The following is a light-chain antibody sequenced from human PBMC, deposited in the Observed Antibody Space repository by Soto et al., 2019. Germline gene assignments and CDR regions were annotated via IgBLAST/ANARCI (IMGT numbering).Light chain of an antibody. J-gene: IGKJ5*01. V-gene: IGKV3-11*01. CDR2: DAF. CDR1: QSVGSK. CDR3: QQRSNWPHSIT. Sequence: EIVLTQSPVTLSLSPGEGATLSCRASQSVGSKLAWFQQKPGQAPRLLIYDAFNRATGIPARFSGSGSGTDFTVTISSLEPEDFAVYYCQQRSNWPHSITFGQGTRLEIK.